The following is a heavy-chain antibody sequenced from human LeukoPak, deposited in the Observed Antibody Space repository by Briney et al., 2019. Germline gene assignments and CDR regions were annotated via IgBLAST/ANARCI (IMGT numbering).Heavy chain of an antibody. CDR1: GGSISSSSYY. D-gene: IGHD5-18*01. J-gene: IGHJ5*02. Sequence: SETLSLTCTVSGGSISSSSYYWGWIRQPPGKGLEWIGSIYYSGSTYYNPSLKSRVTISVDTSKNQFSLKLSSVTAADTAVYYCARVLGYSYGSERFDPWGQGTLVTVSS. V-gene: IGHV4-39*07. CDR3: ARVLGYSYGSERFDP. CDR2: IYYSGST.